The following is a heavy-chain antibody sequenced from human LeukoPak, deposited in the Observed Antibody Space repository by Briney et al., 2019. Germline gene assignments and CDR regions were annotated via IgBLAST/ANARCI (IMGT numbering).Heavy chain of an antibody. J-gene: IGHJ3*02. Sequence: ASVKVACKASGYTLSSYHMSWVRQAPGQGLEWMGWINGYNGNTKYAQKIQGRVTMTTDSSTNTAYMDLRRLRSDDTAVYYCARNDGTYGLPFEIWGQGTMVPVSS. CDR3: ARNDGTYGLPFEI. CDR2: INGYNGNT. CDR1: GYTLSSYH. D-gene: IGHD1-26*01. V-gene: IGHV1-18*01.